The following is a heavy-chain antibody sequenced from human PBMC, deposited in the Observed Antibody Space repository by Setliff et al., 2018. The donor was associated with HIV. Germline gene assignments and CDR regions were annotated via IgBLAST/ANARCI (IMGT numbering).Heavy chain of an antibody. J-gene: IGHJ3*02. CDR3: AKGRYGGYDWGTLDI. CDR2: LSGSGDST. Sequence: LSLSCAASGFTFSNYAVTWVRQAPGKGLEWVSSLSGSGDSTYYADSVKGRFTISRDNSKNTLYLQMNSLRAEDTAVYYCAKGRYGGYDWGTLDIWGQGTMVTV. CDR1: GFTFSNYA. V-gene: IGHV3-23*01. D-gene: IGHD5-12*01.